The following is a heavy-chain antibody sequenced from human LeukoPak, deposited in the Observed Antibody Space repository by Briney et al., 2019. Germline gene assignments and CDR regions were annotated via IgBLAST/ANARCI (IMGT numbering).Heavy chain of an antibody. CDR3: ARDKIRFLECYYMDV. V-gene: IGHV3-21*01. J-gene: IGHJ6*03. CDR2: ISSSSSYI. D-gene: IGHD3-3*01. CDR1: GFTFSSYS. Sequence: PGGSLRLSCAASGFTFSSYSMNWVRQAPGKGLEWVSSISSSSSYIYYAGSVKGRFTISRDNAKNSLYLQMNSLRAEDTAVYYCARDKIRFLECYYMDVWGKGTTVTVSS.